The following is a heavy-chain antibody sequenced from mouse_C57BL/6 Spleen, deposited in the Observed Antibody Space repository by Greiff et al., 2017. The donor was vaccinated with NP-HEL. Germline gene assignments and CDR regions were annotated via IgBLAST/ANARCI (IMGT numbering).Heavy chain of an antibody. CDR3: ARGYGSSYLYYFDY. D-gene: IGHD1-1*01. Sequence: VQLQQPGAELVRPGTSVKLSCKASGYTFTSYWMHWVKQRPGQGLEWIGVIDPSDSYTNYNQKFKGKATLTVDTSSSTAYMQLSSLTSEDSAVYYCARGYGSSYLYYFDYWGQGTTLTVSS. V-gene: IGHV1-59*01. CDR2: IDPSDSYT. CDR1: GYTFTSYW. J-gene: IGHJ2*01.